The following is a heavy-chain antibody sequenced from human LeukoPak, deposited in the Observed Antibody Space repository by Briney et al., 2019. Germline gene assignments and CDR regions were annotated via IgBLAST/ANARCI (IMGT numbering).Heavy chain of an antibody. CDR2: IRYAGNQE. D-gene: IGHD3-10*01. J-gene: IGHJ4*02. Sequence: GGSLRLSCAASGFTFSDYSIHWVRQAPGKGLEWVAFIRYAGNQEYYTDPVKGRFTISRDNSKNTVYQQMNSLRPEDTAVYYCAKASIYGLQYFDYWGQGTLVTVSS. CDR1: GFTFSDYS. V-gene: IGHV3-30*02. CDR3: AKASIYGLQYFDY.